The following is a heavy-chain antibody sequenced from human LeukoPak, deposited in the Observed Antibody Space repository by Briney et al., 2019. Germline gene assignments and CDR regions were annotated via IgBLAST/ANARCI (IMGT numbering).Heavy chain of an antibody. V-gene: IGHV4-39*06. J-gene: IGHJ3*02. CDR3: ARDSTDAFDI. Sequence: PSETLSLTCTVFGGSISSSSYSWGWIRQPPGKGLEWIGNIYYSGSTYYNASLKSRVTISVDTSKKQFPLKLSSVTAADTAVYYCARDSTDAFDIWGQGTMVTVSS. CDR2: IYYSGST. CDR1: GGSISSSSYS.